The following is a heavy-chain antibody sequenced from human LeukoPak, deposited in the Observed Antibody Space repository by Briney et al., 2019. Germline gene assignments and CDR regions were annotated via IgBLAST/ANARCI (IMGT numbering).Heavy chain of an antibody. D-gene: IGHD3-22*01. CDR2: ISSSSSTI. Sequence: PGGSLRLSCAASGFTFSSYSMNWVRQAPGKGLEWVSYISSSSSTIYYADSVKGRFTISRDSAKNSLYLQMNSLRAEDTAVYYCARDQALRDYYDSSGSPFDIWGQGTMVTVSS. CDR1: GFTFSSYS. V-gene: IGHV3-48*01. CDR3: ARDQALRDYYDSSGSPFDI. J-gene: IGHJ3*02.